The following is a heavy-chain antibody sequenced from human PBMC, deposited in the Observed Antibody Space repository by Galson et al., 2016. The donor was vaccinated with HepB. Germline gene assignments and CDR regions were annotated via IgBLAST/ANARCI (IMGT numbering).Heavy chain of an antibody. CDR3: GKPGGCEY. Sequence: SLRLSCAASGFSFSMSGMSWVRQTPGRGLEWVAGITGSGDTTHYADSVKGRFIISRDNSKNTLYLFMNNLSAGDTAGYYGGKPGGCEYWGQGALVTVSS. J-gene: IGHJ4*02. D-gene: IGHD3-16*01. CDR1: GFSFSMSG. V-gene: IGHV3-23*01. CDR2: ITGSGDTT.